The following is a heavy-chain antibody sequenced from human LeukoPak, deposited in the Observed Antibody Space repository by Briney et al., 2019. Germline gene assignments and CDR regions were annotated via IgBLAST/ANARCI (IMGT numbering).Heavy chain of an antibody. J-gene: IGHJ4*02. Sequence: SGGSLRLSCAASGFTFSSYEMNWVRQAPGKGLEWISYIRNSGSTVYYADSVKGRFTISRDNAKNSLFLQMNSLRVEDTGVYYCTRGGNSGSYTSLWGQGTLVTVSS. CDR1: GFTFSSYE. V-gene: IGHV3-48*03. D-gene: IGHD1-26*01. CDR2: IRNSGSTV. CDR3: TRGGNSGSYTSL.